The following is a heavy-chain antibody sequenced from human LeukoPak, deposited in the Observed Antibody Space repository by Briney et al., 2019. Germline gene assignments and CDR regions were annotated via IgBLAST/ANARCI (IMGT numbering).Heavy chain of an antibody. Sequence: SETLSLTCTVSGGSISSGDYYWNWIRQPPGKGLEWIGYIYYSGGTYYNPSLKSRVTISLDTSKTQFSLRLSSVTAADTAVYYCSRGLRGRSGYYFDSWGQGTLVTVSS. CDR1: GGSISSGDYY. J-gene: IGHJ4*02. CDR3: SRGLRGRSGYYFDS. CDR2: IYYSGGT. V-gene: IGHV4-30-4*01.